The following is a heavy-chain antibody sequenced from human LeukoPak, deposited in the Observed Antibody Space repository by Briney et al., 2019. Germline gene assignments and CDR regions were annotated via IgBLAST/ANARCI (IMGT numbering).Heavy chain of an antibody. J-gene: IGHJ4*02. Sequence: ASVKVSCKASGYTFTDYYIHSLRQAPGQGLEWMGYISPKSGGTKYAQNFQGRFTMTRDTSINTAYMELSRLRSDDTALYYCARIEGSAITFWGQGTLVTVSS. V-gene: IGHV1-2*02. CDR2: ISPKSGGT. CDR1: GYTFTDYY. CDR3: ARIEGSAITF. D-gene: IGHD3-16*01.